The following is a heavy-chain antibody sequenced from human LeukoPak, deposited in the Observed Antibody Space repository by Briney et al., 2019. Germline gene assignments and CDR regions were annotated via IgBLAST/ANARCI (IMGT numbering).Heavy chain of an antibody. V-gene: IGHV4-59*12. J-gene: IGHJ4*02. CDR2: IYYSGST. CDR1: GGSISSYY. CDR3: AERICSGGSCYSDY. Sequence: PSETLSLTCTVSGGSISSYYWSWIRQPPGKGLEWIGFIYYSGSTYYNPSLESRVTISVDTSKNQFSLKLSSVTAADTAVYYCAERICSGGSCYSDYWGQGTLVTVSS. D-gene: IGHD2-15*01.